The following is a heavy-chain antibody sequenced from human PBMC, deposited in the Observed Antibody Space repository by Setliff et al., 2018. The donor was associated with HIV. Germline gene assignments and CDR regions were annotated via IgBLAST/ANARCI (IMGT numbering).Heavy chain of an antibody. D-gene: IGHD1-26*01. V-gene: IGHV4-61*02. CDR3: ARYRRDDYYLTAYFDY. J-gene: IGHJ4*02. Sequence: SETLSLTCTVSGGSISSSLYYWSWMRQAAGKGLEWIGRIDARGSANYNPSLNSRVTISVDTSKNHFSLTLSSVTAADTAVYYCARYRRDDYYLTAYFDYWGQGTLVTVSS. CDR1: GGSISSSLYY. CDR2: IDARGSA.